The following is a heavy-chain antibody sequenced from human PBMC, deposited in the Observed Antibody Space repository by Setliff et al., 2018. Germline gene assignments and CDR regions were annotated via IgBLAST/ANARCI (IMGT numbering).Heavy chain of an antibody. D-gene: IGHD3-3*01. CDR2: SRNKGNSYST. J-gene: IGHJ4*02. CDR1: GFTFSDHY. V-gene: IGHV3-72*01. CDR3: TRARDRSGYWDFDY. Sequence: LSLSCAASGFTFSDHYMDWVRQAPGKGLEWVGRSRNKGNSYSTEYAASVKGRFTISRDDSKNSLYLQMNSLKTEDTAVYYCTRARDRSGYWDFDYWGQGTLVTVSS.